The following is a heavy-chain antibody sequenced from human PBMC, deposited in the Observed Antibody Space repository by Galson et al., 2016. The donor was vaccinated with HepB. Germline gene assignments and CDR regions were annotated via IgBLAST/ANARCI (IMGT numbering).Heavy chain of an antibody. Sequence: QSGAAVKKPGESLKISCQGSGYSFTSYWIGWVRQMPGKGLEWMGIIYPDDPDTTSSPSFQGQVTISAAKSISTAYLQWNSLKASDTAMYYCARRTDRSGYSDGLYWYFDLWGRGTLVTVSS. CDR3: ARRTDRSGYSDGLYWYFDL. CDR2: IYPDDPDT. J-gene: IGHJ2*01. CDR1: GYSFTSYW. V-gene: IGHV5-51*01. D-gene: IGHD3-22*01.